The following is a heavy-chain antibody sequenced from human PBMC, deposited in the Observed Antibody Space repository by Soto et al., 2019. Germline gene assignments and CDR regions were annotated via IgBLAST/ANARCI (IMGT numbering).Heavy chain of an antibody. Sequence: SETLSLTCTVSGGSISNYYWSWIRQPPGKGLEWIGYIFYSGSTKYNPSLKSRATISIDTSKNQVSLKLSSVTAEDTAVYYCATLPRGHWGQGTLVTV. V-gene: IGHV4-59*08. CDR3: ATLPRGH. CDR2: IFYSGST. D-gene: IGHD3-10*01. CDR1: GGSISNYY. J-gene: IGHJ4*02.